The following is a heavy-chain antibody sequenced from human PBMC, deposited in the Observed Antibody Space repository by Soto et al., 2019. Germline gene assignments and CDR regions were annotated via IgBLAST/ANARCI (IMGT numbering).Heavy chain of an antibody. V-gene: IGHV3-21*01. CDR1: GFTFSSYS. Sequence: GGSLRLSCAASGFTFSSYSMNWVRQAPGKGLEWVSSISSSSSYIYYADSVKGRFTISRDNAKNSPYLQMNSLRAEDTAVYYCARDVLHYDILTGYYVAWFDPWGQGTLVTVSS. J-gene: IGHJ5*02. CDR2: ISSSSSYI. CDR3: ARDVLHYDILTGYYVAWFDP. D-gene: IGHD3-9*01.